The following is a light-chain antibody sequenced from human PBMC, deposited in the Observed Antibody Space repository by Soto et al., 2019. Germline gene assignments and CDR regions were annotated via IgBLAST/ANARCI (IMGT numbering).Light chain of an antibody. CDR2: DAS. CDR3: HQYNNWPPWT. CDR1: QRVNSN. V-gene: IGKV3D-15*01. Sequence: EIVLTQSPATLSLSPGERATLSCRASQRVNSNLAWYQQKPGQAPRLLIFDASNRATGIPARFSGSGSGTEFTLTISGLQSEDFAVYYCHQYNNWPPWTFGQGTKVEIK. J-gene: IGKJ1*01.